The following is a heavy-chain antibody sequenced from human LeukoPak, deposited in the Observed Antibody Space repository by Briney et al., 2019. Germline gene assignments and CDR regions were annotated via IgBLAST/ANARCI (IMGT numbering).Heavy chain of an antibody. J-gene: IGHJ4*02. CDR3: VYGDFVRTVNYFDY. V-gene: IGHV3-66*01. CDR2: IYSGGNT. D-gene: IGHD4-17*01. Sequence: GGSLRLSCAASGFTVSSSYMSWVRQAPGKGLEWVSVIYSGGNTYYADSVKGRFTISRDNSKNSLFLQMNSLRAEDTALYYCVYGDFVRTVNYFDYWGQGTLVTVSS. CDR1: GFTVSSSY.